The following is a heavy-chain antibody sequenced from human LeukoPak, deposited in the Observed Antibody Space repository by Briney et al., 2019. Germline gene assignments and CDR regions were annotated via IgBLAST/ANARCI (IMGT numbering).Heavy chain of an antibody. CDR2: IYYSGST. D-gene: IGHD3-10*01. V-gene: IGHV4-39*07. Sequence: PSETLSLTCTVSGGSISSSSYYWGWIRQPPGTGLEWIGSIYYSGSTYYNPSLKSRVTISVDTSKNQFSLKLSSVTAADTAVYYCARYASGLAAFDIWGQGTMVTVSS. CDR1: GGSISSSSYY. J-gene: IGHJ3*02. CDR3: ARYASGLAAFDI.